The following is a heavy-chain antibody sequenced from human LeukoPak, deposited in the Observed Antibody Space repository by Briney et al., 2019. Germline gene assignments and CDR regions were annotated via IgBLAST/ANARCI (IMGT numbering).Heavy chain of an antibody. CDR3: VRDSDDYYWALDF. V-gene: IGHV6-1*01. J-gene: IGHJ4*02. D-gene: IGHD3-10*01. CDR1: GDSVSNNIAT. Sequence: SQTLSLTCAISGDSVSNNIATWNWVRQSPSRGLEWLGRTYYRSRWGNDYAISVKGRITINPDTSRNRSSLQLNSVTPEDTAVYYCVRDSDDYYWALDFWGQGTPVTVSS. CDR2: TYYRSRWGN.